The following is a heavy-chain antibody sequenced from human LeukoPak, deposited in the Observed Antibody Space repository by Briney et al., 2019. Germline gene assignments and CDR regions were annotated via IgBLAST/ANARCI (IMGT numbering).Heavy chain of an antibody. J-gene: IGHJ4*02. CDR1: GYTFSGYY. V-gene: IGHV1-2*02. CDR3: ARGSYCDSSGYLFDY. Sequence: ASVKVSCKASGYTFSGYYMQWVRQAPGQGLEWMGWINPNSGGTNYAQKFQGRVTMTRDTSINTACMELSRLRSDDTAVYYCARGSYCDSSGYLFDYWGQGTLVTVSS. D-gene: IGHD3-22*01. CDR2: INPNSGGT.